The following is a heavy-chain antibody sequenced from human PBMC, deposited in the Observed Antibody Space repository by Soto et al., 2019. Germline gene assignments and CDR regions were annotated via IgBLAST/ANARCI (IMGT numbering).Heavy chain of an antibody. CDR1: GFTFSSYW. Sequence: PGGSLRLSCAASGFTFSSYWMHWVRQAPGKGLVWVSRINSDGSSTSYADSVKGRFTISRDNAKNTLYLQMNSLRAEDTAVYYCARSMIVVVDAFDIWGQGTMVTVSS. CDR2: INSDGSST. CDR3: ARSMIVVVDAFDI. V-gene: IGHV3-74*01. J-gene: IGHJ3*02. D-gene: IGHD3-22*01.